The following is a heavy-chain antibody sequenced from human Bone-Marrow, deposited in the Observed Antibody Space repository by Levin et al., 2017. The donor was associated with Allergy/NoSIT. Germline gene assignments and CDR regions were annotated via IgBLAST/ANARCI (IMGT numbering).Heavy chain of an antibody. V-gene: IGHV5-10-1*01. Sequence: SGGSLRLSCKASGYSFASYWITWVRQMPGKGLEWMGRIDASDSYANYGPSFQGHITISVDESLTTAYLQWSSLEASDTAMYYCARHKSSGLGAMDVWGQGTTVTVSS. D-gene: IGHD3-10*01. J-gene: IGHJ6*02. CDR2: IDASDSYA. CDR3: ARHKSSGLGAMDV. CDR1: GYSFASYW.